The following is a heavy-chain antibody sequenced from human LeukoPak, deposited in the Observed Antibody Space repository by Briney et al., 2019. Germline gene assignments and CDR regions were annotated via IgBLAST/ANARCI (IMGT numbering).Heavy chain of an antibody. D-gene: IGHD3-10*01. CDR3: AGTMVRGVRGAVGY. CDR2: ISYDGSKK. CDR1: GFTFSSYA. J-gene: IGHJ4*02. V-gene: IGHV3-30*04. Sequence: PGGSLRLSCAASGFTFSSYAMHWVRQAPGKGLEWVAVISYDGSKKYYADSVKGRFTISRDNSKNTLYLQMNSLRAEDTAVYYCAGTMVRGVRGAVGYWGQGTLVTVSS.